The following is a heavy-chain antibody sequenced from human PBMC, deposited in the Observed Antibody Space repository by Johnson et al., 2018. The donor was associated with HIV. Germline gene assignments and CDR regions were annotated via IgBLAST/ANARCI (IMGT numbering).Heavy chain of an antibody. Sequence: QVQLVESGGGVVQPGRSLRLSCVASGFTLSTYGMHWVRQAPGKGLEWVAVMSYDGSNKYYADSVKGRFTISRDSSKNTLYLQMNSLRPEDTAVYYCAKDRNWGRRFDGFDIWGRGTMVTVSS. CDR1: GFTLSTYG. CDR2: MSYDGSNK. V-gene: IGHV3-30*18. D-gene: IGHD7-27*01. CDR3: AKDRNWGRRFDGFDI. J-gene: IGHJ3*02.